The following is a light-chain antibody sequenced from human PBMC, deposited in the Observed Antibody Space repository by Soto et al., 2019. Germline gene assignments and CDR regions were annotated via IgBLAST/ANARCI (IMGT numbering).Light chain of an antibody. J-gene: IGLJ1*01. CDR2: DVS. CDR1: SSDVGGYNY. CDR3: CSYTTSNTRQIV. Sequence: QSALTHPASVSRSPGQSITISCTGTSSDVGGYNYVSWYQQHPGKAPKFMIYDVSNRPSGVSNRFSGSKSGNTASLTISELQAEDEADYYCCSYTTSNTRQIVFGTGTKVTVL. V-gene: IGLV2-14*01.